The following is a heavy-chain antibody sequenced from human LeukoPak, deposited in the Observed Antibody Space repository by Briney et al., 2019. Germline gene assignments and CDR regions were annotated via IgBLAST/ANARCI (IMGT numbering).Heavy chain of an antibody. V-gene: IGHV1-2*02. CDR3: ASLSARGYYYYYMDV. D-gene: IGHD6-25*01. CDR1: GYTFTGYY. Sequence: ASVKVSCKASGYTFTGYYMHWVRQAPGQGLEWMGWINPNSGGTNYAQKFQGRVTMTRDTSISTAYMELSRLRSDDTAVYYCASLSARGYYYYYMDVWGKGTTVTVSS. J-gene: IGHJ6*03. CDR2: INPNSGGT.